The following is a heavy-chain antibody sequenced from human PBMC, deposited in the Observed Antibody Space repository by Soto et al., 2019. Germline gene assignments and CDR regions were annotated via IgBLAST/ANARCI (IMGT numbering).Heavy chain of an antibody. CDR1: GDRFTDYY. J-gene: IGHJ6*03. Sequence: QVQLVQSGAEVKEPGASLTVSCRASGDRFTDYYMHWVRQAPGQGLGWMGWINPNSGVTKYAQKFQGWVTMTRDTSIRTVYMQLSRLGFDDTAIYYCARESGGATATLDYYYFYMDVWGTGTTVTVSS. CDR3: ARESGGATATLDYYYFYMDV. CDR2: INPNSGVT. D-gene: IGHD5-12*01. V-gene: IGHV1-2*04.